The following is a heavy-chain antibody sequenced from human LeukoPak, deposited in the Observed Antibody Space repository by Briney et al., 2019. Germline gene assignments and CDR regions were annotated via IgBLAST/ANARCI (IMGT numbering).Heavy chain of an antibody. J-gene: IGHJ4*02. CDR1: GFTFSSYS. V-gene: IGHV3-21*01. CDR3: ARDPRWLQSSYYFDY. Sequence: GGSLRLSCAASGFTFSSYSMNWVRQAPGKGLEWVSSISSSSSYIYYADSVKGRFTISRDNAKNSLYLQMNSLRAEDTAVYYCARDPRWLQSSYYFDYWGQGTLVTVSS. CDR2: ISSSSSYI. D-gene: IGHD5-24*01.